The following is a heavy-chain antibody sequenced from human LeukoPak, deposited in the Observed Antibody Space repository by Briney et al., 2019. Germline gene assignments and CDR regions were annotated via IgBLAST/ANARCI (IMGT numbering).Heavy chain of an antibody. V-gene: IGHV4-59*01. CDR3: ARVSDIAVTGFDY. J-gene: IGHJ4*02. CDR2: IYNGGNI. D-gene: IGHD3-16*01. Sequence: SETLSLTFTVPLSSLSSYYWSWLRQTPSDGLQWIASIYNGGNINYNPSLKSRVTISKASSKSHFSSSLSSAMDYGACGHICARVSDIAVTGFDYWGQGLLVTVSA. CDR1: LSSLSSYY.